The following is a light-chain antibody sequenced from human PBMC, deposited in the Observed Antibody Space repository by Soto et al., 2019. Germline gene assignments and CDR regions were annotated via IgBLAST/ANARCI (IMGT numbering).Light chain of an antibody. CDR2: EDN. CDR1: RSDVGSYTL. J-gene: IGLJ3*02. Sequence: QSALTQPASVSGSPGQSITISCTGTRSDVGSYTLVSWYQQHPGRAPKLLIYEDNERPSGISNRFSGSKSGNTASLTISGLQADDEADYYCCSYAGSSTSWVFGGGTQLTVL. CDR3: CSYAGSSTSWV. V-gene: IGLV2-23*01.